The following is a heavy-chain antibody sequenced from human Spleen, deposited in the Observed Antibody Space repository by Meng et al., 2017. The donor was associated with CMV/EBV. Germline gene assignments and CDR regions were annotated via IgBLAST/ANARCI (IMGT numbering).Heavy chain of an antibody. V-gene: IGHV1-69*05. CDR3: ARGPRIIVGGVIIWPLED. CDR2: ITPVFETA. J-gene: IGHJ4*02. CDR1: TFSSSS. D-gene: IGHD3-10*01. Sequence: TFSSSSLRWVRQAPGQGLEWMGGITPVFETADYAQKFRDRVTISMDDSATTAYMEMTSLGSEDTAVYFCARGPRIIVGGVIIWPLEDWGQGTLVTVSS.